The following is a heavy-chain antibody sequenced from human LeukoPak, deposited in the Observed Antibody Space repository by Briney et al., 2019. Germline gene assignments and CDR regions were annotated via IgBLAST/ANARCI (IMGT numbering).Heavy chain of an antibody. CDR3: ARGNGFDY. V-gene: IGHV3-53*01. CDR2: LYSGGNT. Sequence: GGSLRLSCVASGFIVSGNYMSWVRQAPGKGLECVSVLYSGGNTCYADSVKGRFTISRGNSKNTLYLQMNNLRAEDTAVYYCARGNGFDYWGQGTLVTVSS. J-gene: IGHJ4*02. CDR1: GFIVSGNY.